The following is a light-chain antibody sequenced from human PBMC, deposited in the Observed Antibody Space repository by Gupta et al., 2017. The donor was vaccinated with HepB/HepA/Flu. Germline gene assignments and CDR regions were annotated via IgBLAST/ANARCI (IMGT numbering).Light chain of an antibody. CDR2: LNSDGSH. CDR3: QTWGTGVV. J-gene: IGLJ2*01. Sequence: QLVLTHSPSPSASLAASDKLTCTLSSGHSSYAIAWHQQQPEKGPRYLMKLNSDGSHSKGDGIPDRFSGSSSGAERYLTISSLQSEDEADYYCQTWGTGVVFGGGTKLTVL. V-gene: IGLV4-69*01. CDR1: SGHSSYA.